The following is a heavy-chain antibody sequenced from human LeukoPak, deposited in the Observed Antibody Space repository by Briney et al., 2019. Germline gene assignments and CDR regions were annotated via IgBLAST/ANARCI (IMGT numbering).Heavy chain of an antibody. CDR2: IKQDGSEK. D-gene: IGHD6-13*01. CDR1: GFTFSSYW. V-gene: IGHV3-7*03. CDR3: AKGDIAAAGAFDY. J-gene: IGHJ4*02. Sequence: GGSLRLSCAASGFTFSSYWMSWVRQAPGKGLEWVANIKQDGSEKYYVDSVKGRFTISRDNDKNSLYLQMNSLRAEDTALYYCAKGDIAAAGAFDYWGQGTLVTVSS.